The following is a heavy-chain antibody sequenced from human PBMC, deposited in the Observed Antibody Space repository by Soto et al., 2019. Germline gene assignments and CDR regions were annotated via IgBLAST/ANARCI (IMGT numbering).Heavy chain of an antibody. CDR3: ARDKKGDRGAFDI. J-gene: IGHJ3*02. CDR1: GGTFSSYA. CDR2: IIPIFGTA. D-gene: IGHD2-21*02. Sequence: SVKVSCKASGGTFSSYAISWVRQAPGQGLEWMGGIIPIFGTANYAQKFQGRVTITADESTSTAYMELSSLRSEDTAVYYCARDKKGDRGAFDIWGQGTMVTVSS. V-gene: IGHV1-69*13.